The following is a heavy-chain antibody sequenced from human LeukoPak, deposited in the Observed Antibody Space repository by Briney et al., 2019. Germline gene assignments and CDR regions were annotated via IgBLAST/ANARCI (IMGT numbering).Heavy chain of an antibody. D-gene: IGHD6-25*01. CDR1: GGTFSSYA. CDR2: IIPIFGTA. Sequence: SVKVSCKASGGTFSSYAISWVRQAPGQGLEWMGGIIPIFGTANYAQRFQGRVTITADESTSTAYMELSSLRSEDTAVYYCARDRSGEGNWFDPWGQGTLVTVSS. V-gene: IGHV1-69*01. J-gene: IGHJ5*02. CDR3: ARDRSGEGNWFDP.